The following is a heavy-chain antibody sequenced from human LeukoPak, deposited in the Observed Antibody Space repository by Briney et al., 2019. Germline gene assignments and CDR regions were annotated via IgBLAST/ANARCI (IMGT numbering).Heavy chain of an antibody. J-gene: IGHJ4*02. V-gene: IGHV4-31*03. CDR3: ARARSAAGNFDY. D-gene: IGHD6-13*01. CDR2: IYYSGST. CDR1: GGSISSGGYY. Sequence: PSETLSLTCTVSGGSISSGGYYWSWFRQHPGKGLEWIGYIYYSGSTYYNPSLKSRVTISADTSKNQCSLKLSSVTAADTAVYYCARARSAAGNFDYWGQGTLVTVSS.